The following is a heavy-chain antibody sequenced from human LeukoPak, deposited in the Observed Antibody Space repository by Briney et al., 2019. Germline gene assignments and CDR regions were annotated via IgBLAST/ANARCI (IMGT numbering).Heavy chain of an antibody. V-gene: IGHV3-53*01. CDR1: GFTVSSNY. CDR3: ARVRKDGEQLGVFDY. J-gene: IGHJ4*02. CDR2: IYSGGST. Sequence: GGSLRLSCAASGFTVSSNYMSWVRQAPGKGLEWVSVIYSGGSTYYADSVKGRFTISRDNSKNTLYLQMNSLRAEDTAVYYCARVRKDGEQLGVFDYWGQGTLVAVSS. D-gene: IGHD5-24*01.